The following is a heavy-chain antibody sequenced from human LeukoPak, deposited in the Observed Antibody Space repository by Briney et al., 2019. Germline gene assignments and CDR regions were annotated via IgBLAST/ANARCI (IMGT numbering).Heavy chain of an antibody. CDR2: IIPIFGTA. J-gene: IGHJ4*02. CDR3: ATVDTAMVAYRY. CDR1: GGTFSSYA. D-gene: IGHD5-18*01. Sequence: SVKVSCKASGGTFSSYAISWVRQAPGQGLEWMGGIIPIFGTANYAQKFQGRVTITTDESTSTAYMGLSSLRSEDTAVYYCATVDTAMVAYRYWGQGTLVTVSS. V-gene: IGHV1-69*05.